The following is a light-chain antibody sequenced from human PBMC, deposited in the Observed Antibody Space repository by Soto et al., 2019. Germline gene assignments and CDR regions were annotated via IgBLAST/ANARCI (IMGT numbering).Light chain of an antibody. V-gene: IGKV3-20*01. J-gene: IGKJ1*01. Sequence: PGERATLSCRASQSVSSSYLAWYQQTPGQAPRLPIYSTSSRATGIPDRFSGSGSGTDFTLTISRLEPEDFAVYYCQQYGRSPRTFGQGTKVDIK. CDR2: STS. CDR1: QSVSSSY. CDR3: QQYGRSPRT.